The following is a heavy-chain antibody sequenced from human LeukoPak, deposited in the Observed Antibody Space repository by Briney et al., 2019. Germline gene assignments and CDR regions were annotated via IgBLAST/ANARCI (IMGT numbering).Heavy chain of an antibody. CDR2: INSDGSNT. CDR1: GFIFSSYW. J-gene: IGHJ4*02. V-gene: IGHV3-74*01. D-gene: IGHD3-22*01. CDR3: ARVATYYDSSGYNSGYFDY. Sequence: PGGSLRLSCAASGFIFSSYWMHWVRQAPGKGLVWVSRINSDGSNTSYADSVKGRFTISTDNAKNTLYLQMNSLRAEDTAVYYCARVATYYDSSGYNSGYFDYWGQGTLVTVSS.